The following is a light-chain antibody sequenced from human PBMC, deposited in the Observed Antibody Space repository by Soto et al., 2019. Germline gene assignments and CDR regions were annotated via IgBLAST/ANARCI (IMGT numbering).Light chain of an antibody. J-gene: IGLJ2*01. Sequence: QSVLTQPPSASGTPGQRVTISCSGSTSNIGSNTVNWYQQLPGTAPKLLIYSDSQRPLGVPDRFSGSKSGTSASLAISGLQSEDESDYYCAVWDDSLNGSVFGGGTKLTVL. CDR2: SDS. CDR1: TSNIGSNT. V-gene: IGLV1-44*01. CDR3: AVWDDSLNGSV.